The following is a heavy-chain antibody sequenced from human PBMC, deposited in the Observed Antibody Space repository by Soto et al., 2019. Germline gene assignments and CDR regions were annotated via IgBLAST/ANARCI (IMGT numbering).Heavy chain of an antibody. Sequence: QVQLVESGGGVVQPVRSLRLSCAVSGFTVRTYGMHWVRQAPVKGLEWVAVIARDGGTKYDADSVKGRFTISRDNSRNTRFLEMNSLRGDDMAVYYCTGEVASGYWGQGTLVTVSS. J-gene: IGHJ4*02. V-gene: IGHV3-30*03. CDR1: GFTVRTYG. CDR3: TGEVASGY. D-gene: IGHD2-8*02. CDR2: IARDGGTK.